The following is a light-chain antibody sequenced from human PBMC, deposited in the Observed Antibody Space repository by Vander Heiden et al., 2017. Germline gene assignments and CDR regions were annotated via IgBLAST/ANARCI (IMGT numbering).Light chain of an antibody. V-gene: IGLV7-46*01. CDR3: VLSYNGARLV. CDR1: TGAVTSGHF. Sequence: TVRPRDTIKLTCGSSTGAVTSGHFPYWVQRKPGQAPRTLIYDTGRKLSLTPARLSGSLPGGKAALTLSGAQTADEGAYYCVLSYNGARLVFGGGTKLTVL. J-gene: IGLJ3*02. CDR2: DTG.